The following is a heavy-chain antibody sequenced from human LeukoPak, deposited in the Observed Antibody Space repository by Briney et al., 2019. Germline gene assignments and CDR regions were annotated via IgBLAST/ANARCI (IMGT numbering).Heavy chain of an antibody. CDR1: GFTFGNYW. D-gene: IGHD3-22*01. CDR2: MKGDGSHI. CDR3: AREDYYDSSGRGARAFDI. J-gene: IGHJ3*02. V-gene: IGHV3-7*03. Sequence: GGSLRLSCAASGFTFGNYWMSWVRQAPGGGLQWVASMKGDGSHIYYVDSVKGRFIISRDNARNSLYLQMSSLRSEDTAVYYCAREDYYDSSGRGARAFDIWGQGTMVTVSS.